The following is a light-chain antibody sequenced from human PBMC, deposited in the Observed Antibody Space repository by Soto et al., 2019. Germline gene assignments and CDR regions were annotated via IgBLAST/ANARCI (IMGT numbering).Light chain of an antibody. CDR1: QSIDNW. Sequence: DIQMTQSTSFVSASVGDRVTITCRASQSIDNWLAWYQQKPGKAPKLLIYDASTLERGVSSVFSGSGSGTESTLTISSLRPDDFATYYCQHYDTFPYTFGQGTELEIK. CDR3: QHYDTFPYT. CDR2: DAS. J-gene: IGKJ2*01. V-gene: IGKV1-5*01.